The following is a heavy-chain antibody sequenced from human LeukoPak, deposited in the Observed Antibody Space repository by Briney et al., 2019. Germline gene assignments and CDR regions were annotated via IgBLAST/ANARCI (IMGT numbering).Heavy chain of an antibody. CDR1: GFTFSSYA. J-gene: IGHJ3*02. V-gene: IGHV3-30-3*01. Sequence: GGSLRLSCAASGFTFSSYAMHWVRQAPGKGLEWVAVISYDGSNKYYADSVKGRFTISRDNSKNTLYLQMNSLRAEDTAVYYCARDPGAYCSSTSCYTDAFDIWGQGTMVTVSS. CDR2: ISYDGSNK. D-gene: IGHD2-2*02. CDR3: ARDPGAYCSSTSCYTDAFDI.